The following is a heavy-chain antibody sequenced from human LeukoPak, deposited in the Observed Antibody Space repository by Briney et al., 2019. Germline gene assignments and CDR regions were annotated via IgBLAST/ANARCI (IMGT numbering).Heavy chain of an antibody. D-gene: IGHD3-22*01. CDR3: AREWYYDSSGYPTFDI. V-gene: IGHV4-59*01. CDR2: IYYSGST. Sequence: SETLSLTCTVSGGSISSYYWSWIRQPPGKGLEWIGYIYYSGSTNYNPSLKSRVTISVDTSKNQFSLKLSSVTAADTAVYYCAREWYYDSSGYPTFDIWGQGTMVTVSS. CDR1: GGSISSYY. J-gene: IGHJ3*02.